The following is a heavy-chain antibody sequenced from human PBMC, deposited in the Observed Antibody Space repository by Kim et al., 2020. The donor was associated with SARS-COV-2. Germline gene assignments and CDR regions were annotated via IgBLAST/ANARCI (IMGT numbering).Heavy chain of an antibody. V-gene: IGHV3-23*01. D-gene: IGHD3-10*01. CDR3: AKEMEVGLSTMDY. CDR1: GFSFSNFP. CDR2: ISASGGHT. J-gene: IGHJ4*02. Sequence: GGSLRLSCAASGFSFSNFPMSWVRQAPGKGLEWVSGISASGGHTYYTASVRGRLTVSRDNSENPLFLQMSSLGVDDTAVYYCAKEMEVGLSTMDYWGQG.